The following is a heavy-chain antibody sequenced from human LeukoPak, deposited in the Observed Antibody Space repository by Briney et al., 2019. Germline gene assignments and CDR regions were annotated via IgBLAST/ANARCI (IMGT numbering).Heavy chain of an antibody. V-gene: IGHV1-2*02. CDR2: INPNSGAT. CDR3: AREEYYYGSGSYFH. Sequence: GASVKVSCKASGYTFTGYYMHRVRQAPGQGLEWMGWINPNSGATNYAQKFQGRVTMTRDTSITTAYMELSRLRSDDTAVYFCAREEYYYGSGSYFHWGQGTLVTVSS. D-gene: IGHD3-10*01. CDR1: GYTFTGYY. J-gene: IGHJ4*02.